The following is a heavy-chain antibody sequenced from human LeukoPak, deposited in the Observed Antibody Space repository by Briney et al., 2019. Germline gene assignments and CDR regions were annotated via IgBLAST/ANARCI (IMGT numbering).Heavy chain of an antibody. CDR1: GDSVSSNSAA. Sequence: SQTLSVTCAISGDSVSSNSAAWNWIRQSPSRGLEWLGRTYYRSKWYNDYAVSVKSRITINPDTSKNQFSLQLNSVTPEDTAVYYCAREVRSLLWFGEPPGMDVWGQGTTVTVSS. D-gene: IGHD3-10*01. CDR3: AREVRSLLWFGEPPGMDV. J-gene: IGHJ6*02. V-gene: IGHV6-1*01. CDR2: TYYRSKWYN.